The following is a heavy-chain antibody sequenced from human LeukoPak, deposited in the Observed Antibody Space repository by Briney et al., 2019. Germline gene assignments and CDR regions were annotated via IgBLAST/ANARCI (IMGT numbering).Heavy chain of an antibody. CDR2: IFADGRI. D-gene: IGHD6-6*01. Sequence: GGSLRLSCGGFGFIVSGSYMSWVRQAPGKGLEWVSMIFADGRIYYADSVKGRFTISRDNSKNTLYLQMNSLRAEDTAVYYCARPLEYSSSPDYWGQGTLVTVSS. J-gene: IGHJ4*02. V-gene: IGHV3-66*04. CDR3: ARPLEYSSSPDY. CDR1: GFIVSGSY.